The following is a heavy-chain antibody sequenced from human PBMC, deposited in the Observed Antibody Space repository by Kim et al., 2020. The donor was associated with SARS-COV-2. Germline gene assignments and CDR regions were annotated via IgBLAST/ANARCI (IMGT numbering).Heavy chain of an antibody. V-gene: IGHV4-39*01. CDR3: ARLIGPYSDLGVVDV. J-gene: IGHJ3*01. CDR2: LYYTGLT. Sequence: SETLSLNCNVSGVSVNKRSFYWGWTRQAPGKGLEWIGTLYYTGLTYYNPSLKGRVTISLDTSRNHFSLKVDSVTAPDTAIYYCARLIGPYSDLGVVDVWG. CDR1: GVSVNKRSFY. D-gene: IGHD1-26*01.